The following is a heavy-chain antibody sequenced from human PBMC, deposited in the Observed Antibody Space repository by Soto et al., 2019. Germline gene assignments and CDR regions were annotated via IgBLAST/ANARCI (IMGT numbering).Heavy chain of an antibody. D-gene: IGHD2-8*01. CDR3: ARGGPPFHCTNGVCYHDY. J-gene: IGHJ4*02. CDR2: IWYDGSNK. V-gene: IGHV3-33*01. Sequence: QVQLVESGGGVVQPGRSLRLSCAASGFTFSSYGMHWVRQAPGKGLEWVAVIWYDGSNKYYADSVKGRFTISRDNSKNTLYLQMNSLRAEDTAVYYCARGGPPFHCTNGVCYHDYWGQGTLVTVSS. CDR1: GFTFSSYG.